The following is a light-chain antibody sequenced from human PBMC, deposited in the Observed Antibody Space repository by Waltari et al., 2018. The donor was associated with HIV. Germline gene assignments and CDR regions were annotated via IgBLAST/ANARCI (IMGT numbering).Light chain of an antibody. V-gene: IGLV3-1*01. CDR2: QHT. CDR1: QLGNTY. J-gene: IGLJ2*01. Sequence: SYDVTQPPSVSVSPGQTASITCSGDQLGNTYLSWYQQKPGQSPVLVIYQHTKRPAGIPGRFSGAISGKTATLTIGGTQAMDEADYYCLAWDNNIVAFGGGTKLTVL. CDR3: LAWDNNIVA.